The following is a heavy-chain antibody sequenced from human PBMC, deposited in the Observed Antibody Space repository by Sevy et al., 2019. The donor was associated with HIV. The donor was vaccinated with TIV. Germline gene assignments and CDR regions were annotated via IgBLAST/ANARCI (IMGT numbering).Heavy chain of an antibody. J-gene: IGHJ4*02. CDR3: ARDRDYDYIWGTFPYRDF. CDR1: GYIFTCYG. V-gene: IGHV1-18*01. Sequence: ASVKVSCKASGYIFTCYGMSWVRQAPGRGLEWVGWISPYKGTTNYAQMFQGRVTMTTDTSTFTVYMQLRSLRSDDTAIYYCARDRDYDYIWGTFPYRDFWGQGSLVTVSS. CDR2: ISPYKGTT. D-gene: IGHD3-16*01.